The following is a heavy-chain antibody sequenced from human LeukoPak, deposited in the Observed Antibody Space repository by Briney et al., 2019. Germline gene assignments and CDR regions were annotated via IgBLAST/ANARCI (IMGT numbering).Heavy chain of an antibody. CDR2: IYYSGST. Sequence: SETLSLTCTVSGGSISSSSYYWGWIRQPPGKGLEWIGSIYYSGSTYYNPSLKSRVTISVDTSKNQFSLKLSSVTAADTAVYFCARAKRGYNYGPLDFWGQGTLVTVSS. J-gene: IGHJ4*02. D-gene: IGHD5-18*01. CDR1: GGSISSSSYY. CDR3: ARAKRGYNYGPLDF. V-gene: IGHV4-39*01.